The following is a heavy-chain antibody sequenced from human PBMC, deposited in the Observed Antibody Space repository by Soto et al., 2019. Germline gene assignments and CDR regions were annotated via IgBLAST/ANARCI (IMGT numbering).Heavy chain of an antibody. CDR1: GGSISSGGYY. CDR3: ARSEQLVKYYYGMDV. D-gene: IGHD6-13*01. Sequence: SETLSLTCTVSGGSISSGGYYWSWIRQHPGKGLEWIGYIYYSGSTYYNPSLKSRVTISVDTSKNQFSLKLSSVTAADTAVYYCARSEQLVKYYYGMDVWGQGTTVTVSS. J-gene: IGHJ6*02. V-gene: IGHV4-31*03. CDR2: IYYSGST.